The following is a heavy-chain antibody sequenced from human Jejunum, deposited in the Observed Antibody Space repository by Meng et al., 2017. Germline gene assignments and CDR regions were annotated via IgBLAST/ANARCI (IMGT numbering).Heavy chain of an antibody. V-gene: IGHV3-15*01. Sequence: GESLKISCAASGFTFSKAWMSWVRQAPGKGLEWVGRIKSKIDGGTTDYAAPVKGRFTISRDDSRDTLYLQMNSLKTEDTAVYYCTTDSPFSSSWGTYYQYGMDVWGQGTTVTVSS. J-gene: IGHJ6*02. CDR2: IKSKIDGGTT. CDR3: TTDSPFSSSWGTYYQYGMDV. D-gene: IGHD6-13*01. CDR1: GFTFSKAW.